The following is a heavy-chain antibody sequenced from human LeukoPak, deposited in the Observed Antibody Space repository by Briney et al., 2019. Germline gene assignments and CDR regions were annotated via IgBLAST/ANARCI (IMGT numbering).Heavy chain of an antibody. J-gene: IGHJ4*02. CDR2: IRSSGGNT. V-gene: IGHV3-23*01. D-gene: IGHD6-19*01. CDR1: GFIFRSYA. CDR3: AKDRGGSRGWFFDY. Sequence: GGSLRLSCAASGFIFRSYAMGWVRQAPGKGLEWVSGIRSSGGNTYYADSVKGRFTISRDNSKGALFLQMNSLRAEDTALYYCAKDRGGSRGWFFDYWAREPWSPSPQ.